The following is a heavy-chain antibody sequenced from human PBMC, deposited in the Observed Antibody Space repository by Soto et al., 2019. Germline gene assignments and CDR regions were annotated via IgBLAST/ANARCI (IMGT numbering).Heavy chain of an antibody. D-gene: IGHD3-22*01. J-gene: IGHJ5*02. V-gene: IGHV4-39*02. CDR1: GGSISGDTFY. CDR2: LYYRGST. Sequence: QLQLQESGPGLLKPSETLSLTCSVSGGSISGDTFYWRWIRQPPGKGLEWIGSLYYRGSTYYNPSLKGRVTISADTSKNHFSLMLTSVTAADTAVYFCWRTVSDYDTNGYYFSGFDPWGQGTLVTVSS. CDR3: WRTVSDYDTNGYYFSGFDP.